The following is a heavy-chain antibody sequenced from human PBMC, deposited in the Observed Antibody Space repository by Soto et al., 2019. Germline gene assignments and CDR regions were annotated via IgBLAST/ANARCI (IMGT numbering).Heavy chain of an antibody. CDR1: GYSISTAYY. D-gene: IGHD2-15*01. CDR3: ARDGGSYGHFDY. V-gene: IGHV4-38-2*02. CDR2: MYESGLT. Sequence: LSLTCTVSGYSISTAYYWGWIRQPPGKGLEWIGSMYESGLTYYNASLKSRVTISVDTSKNEFSLKVSSVTAADTAVYYCARDGGSYGHFDYWGQGILVTVSS. J-gene: IGHJ4*02.